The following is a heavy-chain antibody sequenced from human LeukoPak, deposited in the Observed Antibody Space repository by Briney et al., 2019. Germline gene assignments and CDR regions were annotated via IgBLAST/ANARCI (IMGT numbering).Heavy chain of an antibody. Sequence: GGSLRLSCAASGITFDDYAMNWVRQAPGKGLEWVSYISSSSSTIYYADSVKGRFTISRDNAKNSLYLQMNSLRAEDTAVYFCARGLVVVPAVSDYWGQGTLVTVSS. D-gene: IGHD2-2*01. CDR3: ARGLVVVPAVSDY. V-gene: IGHV3-48*01. CDR1: GITFDDYA. CDR2: ISSSSSTI. J-gene: IGHJ4*02.